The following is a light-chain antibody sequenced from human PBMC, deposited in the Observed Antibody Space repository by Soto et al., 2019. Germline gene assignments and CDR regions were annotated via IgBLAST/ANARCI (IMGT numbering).Light chain of an antibody. V-gene: IGKV3-15*01. CDR2: DVS. J-gene: IGKJ5*01. Sequence: EIVVTQSPATLSLSPWERATLSCRASQSVSSYLAWYQQKPGQAPRLLIYDVSIRATGVPARFSGTGSETDFTLTISGLQSEDSAIYFCQQYNNWPYSFGQGTRLEIK. CDR3: QQYNNWPYS. CDR1: QSVSSY.